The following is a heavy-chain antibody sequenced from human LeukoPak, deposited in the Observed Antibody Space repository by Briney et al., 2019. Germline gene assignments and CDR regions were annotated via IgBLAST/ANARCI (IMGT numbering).Heavy chain of an antibody. CDR3: ARGGGSCSPTSCSNNYFDY. J-gene: IGHJ4*02. Sequence: GGSLRLSCAASGFTFSDYYMSWIRQAPGKGLEWVSYISSSSYTNYADSVKGRFTISRDNAKNSLYLQMNSLRAEDTAVYYCARGGGSCSPTSCSNNYFDYWGQETLVTVSS. CDR2: ISSSSYT. V-gene: IGHV3-11*06. D-gene: IGHD2-2*01. CDR1: GFTFSDYY.